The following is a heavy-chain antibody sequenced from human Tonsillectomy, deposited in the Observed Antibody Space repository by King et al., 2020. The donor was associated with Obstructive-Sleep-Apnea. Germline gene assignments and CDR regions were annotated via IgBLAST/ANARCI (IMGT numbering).Heavy chain of an antibody. CDR2: ISWDSGSI. V-gene: IGHV3-9*01. Sequence: VQLVEAGGGLVQPGRSLRRSCEASGFTFDDYAMHWVRQDPGKGLGWVSAISWDSGSIVYADSVKGWFTISRDNAKNSLYLQMNGLRAEDTALYYCAKGKRGSTSWYFDYWGQGTLVTVSS. CDR1: GFTFDDYA. J-gene: IGHJ4*02. D-gene: IGHD2-2*01. CDR3: AKGKRGSTSWYFDY.